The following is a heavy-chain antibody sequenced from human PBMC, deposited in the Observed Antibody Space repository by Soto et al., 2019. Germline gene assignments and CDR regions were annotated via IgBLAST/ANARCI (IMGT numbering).Heavy chain of an antibody. CDR3: AKGSSVLSQWGYFDY. CDR2: ISWNSVSM. Sequence: EVQLVESGGGLVQPGRSLRLSCAASGFTFDDYAMHWVRQAPGKGLEWVSGISWNSVSMGYADSVKGRFTISRDNAKNSLYLQMNSLRAEDTALYYCAKGSSVLSQWGYFDYWGQGTLVTVSS. D-gene: IGHD2-15*01. J-gene: IGHJ4*02. V-gene: IGHV3-9*01. CDR1: GFTFDDYA.